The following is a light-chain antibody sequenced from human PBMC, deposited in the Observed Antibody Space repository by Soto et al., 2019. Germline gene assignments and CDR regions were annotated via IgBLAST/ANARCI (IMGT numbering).Light chain of an antibody. J-gene: IGKJ1*01. Sequence: DIQMTQSPSTLSASVGDRVTITCRASQSISSWLAWYQQKQGKAPKLLIYDAFSLASGVPSRFSGSGSGTEFTLTISSLQPDDFATYYCQQYNSYSWTFGQGTKVEIK. CDR2: DAF. CDR1: QSISSW. CDR3: QQYNSYSWT. V-gene: IGKV1-5*01.